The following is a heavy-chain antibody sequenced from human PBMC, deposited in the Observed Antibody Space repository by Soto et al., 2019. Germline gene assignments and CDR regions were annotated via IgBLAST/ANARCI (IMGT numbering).Heavy chain of an antibody. D-gene: IGHD5-12*01. CDR2: VAESGSI. CDR3: ARKHYDGYDFDY. CDR1: DGSLTSSRL. V-gene: IGHV4-4*02. J-gene: IGHJ4*02. Sequence: QVQLQESGPGLVRPSETLSLSCSVSDGSLTSSRLWCLGRPSPGKGLEWVGEVAESGSIHCIPSLKSRLTISLDWSRNRFSLRLTSVTAADTALYYCARKHYDGYDFDYWGQGALVSVSS.